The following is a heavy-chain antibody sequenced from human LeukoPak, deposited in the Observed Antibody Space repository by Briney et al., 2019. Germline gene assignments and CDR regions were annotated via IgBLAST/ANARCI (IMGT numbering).Heavy chain of an antibody. J-gene: IGHJ6*03. Sequence: WGSLRLSCAASGFTFSSYEMNWVRQAPGKGLEWVSTISGSGDRTYYADSGKGRFTISRDNSKNTLYLQMNSLRAEDTAVYYCAKMSSRNYASVIGPTKGYMDVRSKGTTVTVSS. D-gene: IGHD3-10*01. V-gene: IGHV3-23*01. CDR3: AKMSSRNYASVIGPTKGYMDV. CDR1: GFTFSSYE. CDR2: ISGSGDRT.